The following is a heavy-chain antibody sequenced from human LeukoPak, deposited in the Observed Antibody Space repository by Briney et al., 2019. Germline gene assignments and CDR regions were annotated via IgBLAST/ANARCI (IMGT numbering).Heavy chain of an antibody. J-gene: IGHJ5*01. CDR3: ARGALDAYDS. V-gene: IGHV3-48*03. CDR1: GFSFRDYE. Sequence: PGGSLRLSCAASGFSFRDYEMNWVRQAPGKGLEWVSYISISSNTIHYADSVKGRFTISRDNTKNSLHLQMTRLRADDTAVYYCARGALDAYDSWGLGTPVTVSS. D-gene: IGHD5-24*01. CDR2: ISISSNTI.